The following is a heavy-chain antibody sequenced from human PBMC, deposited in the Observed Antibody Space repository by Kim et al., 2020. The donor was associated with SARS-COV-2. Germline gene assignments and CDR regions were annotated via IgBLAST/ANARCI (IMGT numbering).Heavy chain of an antibody. D-gene: IGHD3-16*02. V-gene: IGHV3-74*01. CDR1: GFTFSSYW. Sequence: GGSLRLSCAASGFTFSSYWMHWVRQAPGKGLVWVSRINSDGSSTSYADSVKGRFTISRDNAKNTLYLQMNSLRAEDTAVYYCAREGSGGYVWGSYHHYYYYYGMDVWGQGTTVTVSS. J-gene: IGHJ6*02. CDR2: INSDGSST. CDR3: AREGSGGYVWGSYHHYYYYYGMDV.